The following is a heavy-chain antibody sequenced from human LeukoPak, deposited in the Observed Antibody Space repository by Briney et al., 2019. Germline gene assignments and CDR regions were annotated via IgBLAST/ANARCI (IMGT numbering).Heavy chain of an antibody. CDR2: ISSSSSTI. V-gene: IGHV3-48*04. CDR1: GFTFSSYS. CDR3: AREYYYGSGYDFDY. Sequence: GGSLRLSCAASGFTFSSYSMNWVRQAPGQGLEWVSYISSSSSTIHYADSVEGRFTISRDNAKNSLYLQMNSLRAEDTAVYYCAREYYYGSGYDFDYWGQGTLVTVSS. D-gene: IGHD3-10*01. J-gene: IGHJ4*02.